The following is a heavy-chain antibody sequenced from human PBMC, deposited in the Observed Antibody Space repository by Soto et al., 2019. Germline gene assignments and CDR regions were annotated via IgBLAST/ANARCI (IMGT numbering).Heavy chain of an antibody. CDR3: ASGPGVFAV. Sequence: QLQLQESGPGLVKPSETLSLTCTVSGGSISNSTYYRGWIRQPPGKGLEWIGSMYYSGYTYYNPSLKSRVTISVDTSKSQFSLKLTSVTAADTAVYYCASGPGVFAVWGQGTKVIVSS. CDR2: MYYSGYT. J-gene: IGHJ3*01. V-gene: IGHV4-39*01. CDR1: GGSISNSTYY. D-gene: IGHD2-8*01.